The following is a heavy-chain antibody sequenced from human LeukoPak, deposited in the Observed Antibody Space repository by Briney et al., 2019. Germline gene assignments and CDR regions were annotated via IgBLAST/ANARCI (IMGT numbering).Heavy chain of an antibody. V-gene: IGHV3-48*03. CDR1: GFTFSSYE. J-gene: IGHJ3*02. D-gene: IGHD3-16*01. CDR2: ISSSGSTI. CDR3: ARDKKITEFDM. Sequence: PGGSLGLSCAASGFTFSSYEMNWVRQAPGKGLEWVSYISSSGSTIYYADSVKGRFTISRYNAKNSLYLQMKSLRAEDTAVYYCARDKKITEFDMWGQGTMVTVSS.